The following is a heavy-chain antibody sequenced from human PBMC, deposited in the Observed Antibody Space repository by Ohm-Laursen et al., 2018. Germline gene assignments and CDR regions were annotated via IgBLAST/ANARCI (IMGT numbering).Heavy chain of an antibody. J-gene: IGHJ4*02. D-gene: IGHD6-19*01. CDR1: GFIFSSYA. Sequence: SLRLSCAASGFIFSSYAMSWVRQAPGKGLEWVSAISGSGGSTYYADSVKGRFTISRDNPKNTLYLQMNSLRAEDTAVYYCAKDLIAVAGLDYWGQGTLVTVSS. CDR3: AKDLIAVAGLDY. CDR2: ISGSGGST. V-gene: IGHV3-23*01.